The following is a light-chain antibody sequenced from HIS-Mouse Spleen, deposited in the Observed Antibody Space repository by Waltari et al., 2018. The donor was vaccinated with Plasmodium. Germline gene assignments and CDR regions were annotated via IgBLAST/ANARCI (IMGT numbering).Light chain of an antibody. CDR2: NDS. J-gene: IGLJ3*02. CDR1: VLAKKY. CDR3: YSAADNNRV. Sequence: SYELTQPSSVSVSPGQTARITCSGAVLAKKYARWFQQKPGPAPVLVIYNDSERPSGIPERFSGSSSGTTVTLTISGAQVEDEADYYCYSAADNNRVFGGGTKLTVL. V-gene: IGLV3-27*01.